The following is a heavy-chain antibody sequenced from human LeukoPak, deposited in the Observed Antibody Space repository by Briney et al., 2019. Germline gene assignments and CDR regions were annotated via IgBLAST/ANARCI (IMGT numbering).Heavy chain of an antibody. CDR3: ARVGGWFDAFDI. D-gene: IGHD6-19*01. CDR1: GDSNSNHY. J-gene: IGHJ3*02. V-gene: IGHV4-4*07. CDR2: IYASGST. Sequence: SETLSLTCTVSGDSNSNHYWSWIRQPAGKGLEWIGRIYASGSTNYNPSLKSRVTMSVELAKNHFSLALNAVTAADTAVYYCARVGGWFDAFDIWGQGTMVTVSS.